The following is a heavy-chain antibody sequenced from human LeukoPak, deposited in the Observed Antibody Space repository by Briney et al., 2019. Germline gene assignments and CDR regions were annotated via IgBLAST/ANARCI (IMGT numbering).Heavy chain of an antibody. Sequence: GGSLRLSCAASGLTVSSNYMSRVRQAPGKGLEWVSVMYRSDATYYADSVKGRFTMSRDSSKNTVYLQMNSLRSEDTAVYYCARDLPDQGAYWGQGTMVIVSS. CDR1: GLTVSSNY. V-gene: IGHV3-53*01. J-gene: IGHJ4*02. D-gene: IGHD1-14*01. CDR3: ARDLPDQGAY. CDR2: MYRSDAT.